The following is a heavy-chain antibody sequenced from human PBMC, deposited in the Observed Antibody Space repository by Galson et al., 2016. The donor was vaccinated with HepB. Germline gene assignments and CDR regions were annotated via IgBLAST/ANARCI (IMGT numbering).Heavy chain of an antibody. CDR3: ARGVYGDHGWFDY. Sequence: SLRLSCAASGFTVSSYYMTWVRQAPGKGLEYVSVIYSGGTTYYADSVKGRLTFTRDNSKNPLFLQMNTLRAEDTAVYYCARGVYGDHGWFDYRGQGTLVTVSS. D-gene: IGHD4-17*01. J-gene: IGHJ4*02. CDR2: IYSGGTT. V-gene: IGHV3-66*02. CDR1: GFTVSSYY.